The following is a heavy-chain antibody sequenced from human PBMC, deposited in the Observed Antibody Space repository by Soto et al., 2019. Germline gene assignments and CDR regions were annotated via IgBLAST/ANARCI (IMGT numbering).Heavy chain of an antibody. V-gene: IGHV3-74*01. CDR1: GFTFSSYL. J-gene: IGHJ6*02. CDR3: ARAYYVLRYFDWLLPTLYYYYYGMDV. D-gene: IGHD3-9*01. CDR2: INSDGSST. Sequence: GGSLRLSCAASGFTFSSYLMHWVRQAPGKGLVWVSRINSDGSSTSYADSVKGRFTISRDNAKNTLYLQMNSLRAEDTAVYYCARAYYVLRYFDWLLPTLYYYYYGMDVWGQGTTVTVSS.